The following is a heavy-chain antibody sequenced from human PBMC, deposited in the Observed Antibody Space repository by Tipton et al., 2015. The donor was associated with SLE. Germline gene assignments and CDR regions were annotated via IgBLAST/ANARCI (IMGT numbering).Heavy chain of an antibody. D-gene: IGHD6-13*01. CDR2: IRYDGSNK. CDR3: AKDRSSTIYYYYGMDV. V-gene: IGHV3-30*02. CDR1: GFTFSSYG. Sequence: SLRLSCAASGFTFSSYGMHWVRQAPGKGLEWVAFIRYDGSNKYYADSVKGRFTISRDNSKNTLYLQMNSLRAEDTAVYYCAKDRSSTIYYYYGMDVWGQGTTVTVSS. J-gene: IGHJ6*02.